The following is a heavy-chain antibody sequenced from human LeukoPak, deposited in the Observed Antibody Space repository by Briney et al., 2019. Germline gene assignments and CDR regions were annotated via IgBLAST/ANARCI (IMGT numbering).Heavy chain of an antibody. CDR2: IDPYTGNT. J-gene: IGHJ4*02. CDR3: ASRPGFTAMDFFDY. D-gene: IGHD5-18*01. CDR1: GYTFVGYY. V-gene: IGHV1-2*02. Sequence: ASVKVSCKASGYTFVGYYLRWVRQAPGQGLEWMAWIDPYTGNTHYAQKFQGRVTMTRDTSISTAYMELSRLRSDDSAVYYCASRPGFTAMDFFDYWGQGTLVTVSS.